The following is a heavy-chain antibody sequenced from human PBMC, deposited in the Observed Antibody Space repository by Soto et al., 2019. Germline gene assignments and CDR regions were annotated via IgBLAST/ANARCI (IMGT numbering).Heavy chain of an antibody. CDR1: GYTFTSYG. D-gene: IGHD6-13*01. V-gene: IGHV1-18*04. Sequence: ASVKVSCKASGYTFTSYGISWVRQAPGQGLEWMGWISAYNGNTNYAQKLQGRVTMTTDTSTSIAYMELRSLRSDDTAVYYCARDKKYSSSWQGRGYYYYGMDVWGQGTTVTVSS. J-gene: IGHJ6*02. CDR3: ARDKKYSSSWQGRGYYYYGMDV. CDR2: ISAYNGNT.